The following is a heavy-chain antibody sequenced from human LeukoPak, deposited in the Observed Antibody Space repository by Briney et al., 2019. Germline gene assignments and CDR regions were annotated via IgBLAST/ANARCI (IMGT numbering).Heavy chain of an antibody. Sequence: GGSLRLSCAASGFTFSSYALSGVRQPPGKGLEWVSAISGSGGSTYYADSVKGRFTISRDNSKNTLYLQMNSLRAEDTAVYYCAKSVVATGRNYFDYWGQGTLVTVSS. V-gene: IGHV3-23*01. D-gene: IGHD5-12*01. CDR2: ISGSGGST. CDR1: GFTFSSYA. CDR3: AKSVVATGRNYFDY. J-gene: IGHJ4*02.